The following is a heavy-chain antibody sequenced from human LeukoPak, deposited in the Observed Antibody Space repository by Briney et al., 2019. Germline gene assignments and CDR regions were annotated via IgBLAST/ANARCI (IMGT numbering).Heavy chain of an antibody. V-gene: IGHV3-21*01. Sequence: GGSLRLSCAASGFTFSHYSMNWVRQAPGKGLEWVSSISSSSSYIYYADSVKGRFTISRDNAKNSLYLQMNSLRAEDTAVYYCATTVTTEPNDYWGQGTLVTVSS. CDR1: GFTFSHYS. CDR3: ATTVTTEPNDY. CDR2: ISSSSSYI. D-gene: IGHD4-17*01. J-gene: IGHJ4*02.